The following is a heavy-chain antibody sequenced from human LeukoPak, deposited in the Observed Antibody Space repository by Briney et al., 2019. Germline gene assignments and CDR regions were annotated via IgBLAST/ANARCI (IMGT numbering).Heavy chain of an antibody. J-gene: IGHJ6*03. CDR2: LYHTDSV. Sequence: SETLSLTCAVSGSSISNGHYWVWIRQPPGRGLEWIGSLYHTDSVYYNTSLRSRVSMSVDTSKNQFSLTLNFVTAADSAVYYCARQHDSYYYYYIDVWGSGTRVTVSS. CDR1: GSSISNGHY. V-gene: IGHV4-38-2*01. CDR3: ARQHDSYYYYYIDV.